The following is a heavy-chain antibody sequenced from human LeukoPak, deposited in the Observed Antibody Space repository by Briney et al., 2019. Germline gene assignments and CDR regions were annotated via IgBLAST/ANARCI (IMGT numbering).Heavy chain of an antibody. Sequence: PSRTLSLTCTVSGGSISNGAYHWSWIRQHPRKGLEWIGYIYDSGSAYYNPSLKSRLTISVDTSKNQFSLKLYSVTAADTAVYYCASHGTSASDYWGQGTLVTVSS. CDR2: IYDSGSA. CDR1: GGSISNGAYH. J-gene: IGHJ4*02. CDR3: ASHGTSASDY. V-gene: IGHV4-31*03. D-gene: IGHD6-13*01.